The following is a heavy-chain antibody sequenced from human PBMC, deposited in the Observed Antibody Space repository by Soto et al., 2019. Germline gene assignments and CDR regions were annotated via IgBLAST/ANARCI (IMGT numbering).Heavy chain of an antibody. CDR2: IYHSGST. Sequence: QVQLQESGPGLVKPSQTLSLTCTVSGDSISRGGYYWNWLRQHPRKGLEWIGYIYHSGSTIYNPSLKSRGTISVDTSKIRLSLELSNVTAAETAVYYCARDGAGAYGLGWFDPWGQGILVTVSS. CDR1: GDSISRGGYY. CDR3: ARDGAGAYGLGWFDP. V-gene: IGHV4-31*03. J-gene: IGHJ5*02. D-gene: IGHD2-21*01.